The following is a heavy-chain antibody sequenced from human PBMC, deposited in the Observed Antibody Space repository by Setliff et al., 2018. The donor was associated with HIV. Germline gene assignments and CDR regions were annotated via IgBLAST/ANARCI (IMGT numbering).Heavy chain of an antibody. CDR3: ARANSRWYLYYFDY. J-gene: IGHJ4*02. Sequence: LSLTCTVSGGSVNSKTNYLAWIRQPPGKGLEWIGTFSYGGDTSSNPSLKSRVTISVDTSKNRFSLTLNSVTAADTAVYYCARANSRWYLYYFDYWGPGTLVTVSS. V-gene: IGHV4-39*02. D-gene: IGHD2-15*01. CDR1: GGSVNSKTNY. CDR2: FSYGGDT.